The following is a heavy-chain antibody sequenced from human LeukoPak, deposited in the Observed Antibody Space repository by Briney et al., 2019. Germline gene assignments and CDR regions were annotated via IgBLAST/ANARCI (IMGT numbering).Heavy chain of an antibody. J-gene: IGHJ1*01. CDR3: ARDSSDIQSLIAH. D-gene: IGHD2-15*01. V-gene: IGHV1-69*01. Sequence: SVKVSCKASGGTFSKYTISWVRQRPGQGLEWMGGITPLFGTANYAQEFQGRVTITADESASTAYMELSSLRSEDTVVYYCARDSSDIQSLIAHWGQGTLVTVSS. CDR1: GGTFSKYT. CDR2: ITPLFGTA.